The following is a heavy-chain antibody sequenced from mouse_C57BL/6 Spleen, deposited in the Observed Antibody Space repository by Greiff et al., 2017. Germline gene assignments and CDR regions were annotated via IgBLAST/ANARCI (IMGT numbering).Heavy chain of an antibody. D-gene: IGHD2-10*01. CDR1: GFTFSSYT. Sequence: VMLVESGGGLVKPGGSLKLSCAASGFTFSSYTMSWVRQTPEKRLEWVANISGGGGNTYYPDRVKGRFTISSDNAKNSLYRQMSSLRSEDTALYYCARALLKEYFDVWGTGTSVTVSS. J-gene: IGHJ1*03. V-gene: IGHV5-9*01. CDR2: ISGGGGNT. CDR3: ARALLKEYFDV.